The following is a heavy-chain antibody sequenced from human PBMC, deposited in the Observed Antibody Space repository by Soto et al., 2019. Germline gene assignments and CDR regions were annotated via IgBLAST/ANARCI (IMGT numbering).Heavy chain of an antibody. V-gene: IGHV3-23*01. D-gene: IGHD1-7*01. CDR3: AKDRRAGGNYGFYSDF. Sequence: EVQLLESGGGLVQPGGSLRLSCAAYGFTFRSDGMTWVRQAPGKGLEWVSFSSATGAGTYYADSVKGRFTISRDNSKNTLYLQMTSLRADDTAVYYCAKDRRAGGNYGFYSDFWGQAALVIVSS. J-gene: IGHJ4*02. CDR2: SSATGAGT. CDR1: GFTFRSDG.